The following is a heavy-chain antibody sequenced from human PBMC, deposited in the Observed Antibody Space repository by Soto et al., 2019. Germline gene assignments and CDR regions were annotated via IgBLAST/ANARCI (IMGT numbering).Heavy chain of an antibody. D-gene: IGHD5-12*01. J-gene: IGHJ3*02. CDR1: GYTFTSYG. CDR3: ARDPKPYIVATSWDAFDI. Sequence: QVQLVQSGAEVKKPGASVKVSCKASGYTFTSYGISWVRQAPGQGLEWMGWISAYNGNTNYAQKLQGRVTMTTDTSTSTAYMELRSLRSDDTAVYYCARDPKPYIVATSWDAFDIWGQGTMVTVSS. CDR2: ISAYNGNT. V-gene: IGHV1-18*04.